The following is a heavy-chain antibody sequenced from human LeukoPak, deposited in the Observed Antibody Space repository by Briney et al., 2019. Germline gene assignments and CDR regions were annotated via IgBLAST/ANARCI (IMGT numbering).Heavy chain of an antibody. J-gene: IGHJ4*02. V-gene: IGHV1-24*01. CDR2: FDPEDGET. D-gene: IGHD6-25*01. Sequence: GASVKVSCKVSGYTLTELSMHWVRQAPGKGLEWMGGFDPEDGETIYAQKFQGRVTMTEDTSTDTAYMELSSLRSEDTAVYYCARVSRRSYSSAFDYWGQGTLVTVSS. CDR3: ARVSRRSYSSAFDY. CDR1: GYTLTELS.